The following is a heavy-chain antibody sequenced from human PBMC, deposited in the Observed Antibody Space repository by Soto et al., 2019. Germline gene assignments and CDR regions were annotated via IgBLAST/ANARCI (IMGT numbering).Heavy chain of an antibody. Sequence: PSETLSLTCAVYGGSFSGYYWSWIRQPPGKGLEWIGEINHSGSTNYNPSLKSRVTISVDTSKNQFSLKLSPVTAADTAVYYCAKGRKRGYGWGDYYYYGMDVWGQGTTVTVSS. J-gene: IGHJ6*02. D-gene: IGHD5-12*01. CDR3: AKGRKRGYGWGDYYYYGMDV. CDR1: GGSFSGYY. CDR2: INHSGST. V-gene: IGHV4-34*01.